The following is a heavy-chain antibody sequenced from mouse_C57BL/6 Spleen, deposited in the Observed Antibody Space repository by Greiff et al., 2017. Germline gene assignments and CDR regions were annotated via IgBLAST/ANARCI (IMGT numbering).Heavy chain of an antibody. CDR3: ARSEYYGSSLWFAY. V-gene: IGHV1-69*01. J-gene: IGHJ3*01. Sequence: QVQLQQPGAELVMPGASVKLSCKASGYTFTSYWMHWVKQRPGQGLEWIGEIDPSDSYTNYNQKFKGKSTLTVDKSSSTAYMQLSSLTSEDSAVXYRARSEYYGSSLWFAYWGQGALVTVSA. CDR1: GYTFTSYW. CDR2: IDPSDSYT. D-gene: IGHD1-1*01.